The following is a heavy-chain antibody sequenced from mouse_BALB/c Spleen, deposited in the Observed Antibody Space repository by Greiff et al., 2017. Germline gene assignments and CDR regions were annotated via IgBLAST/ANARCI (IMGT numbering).Heavy chain of an antibody. Sequence: EVQGVESGGGLVQPGGSRKLSCAASGFTFSSFGMHWVRQAPEKGLEWVAYISSGSSTIYYADTVKGRFTISRDNPKNTLFLQMTSLRSEDTAMYYCARCYDGYYAMDYWGQGTSVTVSS. CDR2: ISSGSSTI. V-gene: IGHV5-17*02. CDR1: GFTFSSFG. J-gene: IGHJ4*01. D-gene: IGHD2-3*01. CDR3: ARCYDGYYAMDY.